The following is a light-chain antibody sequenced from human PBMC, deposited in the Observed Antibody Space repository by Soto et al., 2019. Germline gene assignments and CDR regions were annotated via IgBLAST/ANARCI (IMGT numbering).Light chain of an antibody. J-gene: IGLJ2*01. Sequence: QSVLPQPPSASGTPGQRVTISCSGSNSNIGTNTVNWYQQLPGTAPKLLIYSNNQRPSGVPDRFSGSKSGTSASLAISGLQSEDEADYYWAAWDDSLNGRVVFGGGTKLTVL. V-gene: IGLV1-44*01. CDR3: AAWDDSLNGRVV. CDR2: SNN. CDR1: NSNIGTNT.